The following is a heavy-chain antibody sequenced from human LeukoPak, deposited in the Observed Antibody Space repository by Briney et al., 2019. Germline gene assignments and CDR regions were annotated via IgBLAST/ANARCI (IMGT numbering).Heavy chain of an antibody. J-gene: IGHJ5*02. CDR3: ARGSASYNWFDP. Sequence: ASVKVSCKASGYTFTSYDINWVRQATGQGLAWMGWMNPNSGNTGYAQKFQGRVTMTRNTSISTAYMELSSLRSEDTAVYYCARGSASYNWFDPWGQGTLVTVSS. CDR2: MNPNSGNT. CDR1: GYTFTSYD. V-gene: IGHV1-8*02. D-gene: IGHD6-6*01.